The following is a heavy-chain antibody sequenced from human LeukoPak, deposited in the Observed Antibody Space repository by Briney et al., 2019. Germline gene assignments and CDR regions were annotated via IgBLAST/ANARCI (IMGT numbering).Heavy chain of an antibody. CDR2: IYPSDSDT. CDR3: ARHYGSGSYDAFDI. V-gene: IGHV5-51*01. CDR1: GYRFTSYW. Sequence: GGSLRISFQGSGYRFTSYWIGWVRQMPGKGLEWMGIIYPSDSDTTYSPSFQGQVSISADKSISTTSLQWSSLKASDTAMYYCARHYGSGSYDAFDIWGQGTMVTVSS. D-gene: IGHD3-10*01. J-gene: IGHJ3*02.